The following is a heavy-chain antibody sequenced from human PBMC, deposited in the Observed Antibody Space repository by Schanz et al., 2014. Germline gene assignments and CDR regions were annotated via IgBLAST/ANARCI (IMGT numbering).Heavy chain of an antibody. CDR2: INAGTGNT. Sequence: QVQLVQSGAEVKKPGASVKVSCKASGYSFISHAIHWVRQAPGQRLEWMGWINAGTGNTEYSQKFQGRVTFTADKSTSTAYMELSSLRYEDTALYYCARGTMPGTFDIWGQGTMVTVSS. V-gene: IGHV1-3*01. CDR1: GYSFISHA. CDR3: ARGTMPGTFDI. J-gene: IGHJ3*02. D-gene: IGHD2-2*01.